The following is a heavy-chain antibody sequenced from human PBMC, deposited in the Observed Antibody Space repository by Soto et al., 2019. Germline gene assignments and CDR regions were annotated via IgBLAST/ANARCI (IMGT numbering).Heavy chain of an antibody. Sequence: QVQLQESGPGLVKPSQTLSLTCTVSGGSISSGGYYWSWIRQHPGKGLEWIGYIYYSGSTYYNPSRERRVTLSVDTSKTQFALKLSSVTAADTAVYSCAREGHLDSSGSYYHGWFDPWGQGTLVTGSS. V-gene: IGHV4-31*03. J-gene: IGHJ5*02. CDR3: AREGHLDSSGSYYHGWFDP. CDR2: IYYSGST. D-gene: IGHD3-22*01. CDR1: GGSISSGGYY.